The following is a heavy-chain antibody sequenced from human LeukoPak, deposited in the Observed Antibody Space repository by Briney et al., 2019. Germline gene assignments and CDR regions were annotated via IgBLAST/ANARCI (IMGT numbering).Heavy chain of an antibody. CDR3: AHSNPRIAAAGTRSFDY. V-gene: IGHV2-5*01. CDR1: GFSLSTSGVG. D-gene: IGHD6-13*01. J-gene: IGHJ4*02. CDR2: IYWNDDK. Sequence: ESGPMLVNPTQTLTLTCTFSGFSLSTSGVGVGWIRQPPGKALEWLALIYWNDDKRYSPSLKSRLTITKDTSKNQVVLTMTNMDPVDTATYYCAHSNPRIAAAGTRSFDYWGQGTLVTVSS.